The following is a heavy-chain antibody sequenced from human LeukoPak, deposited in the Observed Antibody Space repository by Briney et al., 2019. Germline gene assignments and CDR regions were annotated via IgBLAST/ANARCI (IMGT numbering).Heavy chain of an antibody. Sequence: SETLSLTCTVSGGSISSSSYYWGWIRQPPGKGLEWIGSIYYSGSTYYNPSLKSRVTISVDTSKNQFSLKLSSVTAADTAVYYCARVGCSGGSCYAFDYWGQGTLVTVSS. CDR3: ARVGCSGGSCYAFDY. J-gene: IGHJ4*02. CDR2: IYYSGST. D-gene: IGHD2-15*01. CDR1: GGSISSSSYY. V-gene: IGHV4-39*07.